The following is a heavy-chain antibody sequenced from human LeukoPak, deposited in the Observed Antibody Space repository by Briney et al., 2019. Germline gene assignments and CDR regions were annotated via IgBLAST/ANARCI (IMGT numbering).Heavy chain of an antibody. CDR1: GYTFTSYY. CDR3: ARGEVIVVVSTTSIDY. Sequence: GASVKVSCKASGYTFTSYYMHWVRQAPGQGLEWMGIINPSGGSTSYAQKFQGRVTMTRDTSTSTVYMELSSLRSEDTAVYYCARGEVIVVVSTTSIDYWGQGTLVTVSS. CDR2: INPSGGST. D-gene: IGHD3-22*01. J-gene: IGHJ4*02. V-gene: IGHV1-46*01.